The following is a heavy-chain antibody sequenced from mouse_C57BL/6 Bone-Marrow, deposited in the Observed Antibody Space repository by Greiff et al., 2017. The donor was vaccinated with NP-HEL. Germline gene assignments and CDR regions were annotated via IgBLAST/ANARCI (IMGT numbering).Heavy chain of an antibody. V-gene: IGHV5-16*01. CDR1: GFTFSDYY. J-gene: IGHJ3*01. Sequence: EVMLVESEGGLVQPGSSMKLSCTASGFTFSDYYMAWVRQVPEKGLEWVANINYDGSSTYYLDSLKSRFIISRDNAKNILYLQMSSLKSEDTATYYCARVDYYGSLAWFAYWGQGTLVTVSA. CDR3: ARVDYYGSLAWFAY. CDR2: INYDGSST. D-gene: IGHD1-1*01.